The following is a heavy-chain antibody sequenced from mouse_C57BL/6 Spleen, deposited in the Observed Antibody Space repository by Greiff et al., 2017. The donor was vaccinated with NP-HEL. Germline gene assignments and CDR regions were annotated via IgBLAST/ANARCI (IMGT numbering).Heavy chain of an antibody. D-gene: IGHD1-1*01. Sequence: VQLQQSGPELVKPGASVKISCKASGYAFSSSWMNWVKQRPGKGLEWIGRIYPGDGDTNYNGKFKGKATLTADKSSSTAYMQLSSLTSEDSAVYFCARGGFYYYGSSLYAMDYWGQGASVTVSS. V-gene: IGHV1-82*01. CDR3: ARGGFYYYGSSLYAMDY. CDR2: IYPGDGDT. CDR1: GYAFSSSW. J-gene: IGHJ4*01.